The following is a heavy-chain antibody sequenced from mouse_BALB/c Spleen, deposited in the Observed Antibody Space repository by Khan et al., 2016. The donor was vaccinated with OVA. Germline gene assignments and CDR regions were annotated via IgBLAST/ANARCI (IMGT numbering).Heavy chain of an antibody. V-gene: IGHV3-6*02. Sequence: EVQLQESGPGLVKPSQSLSLTCSVTGYSITSGYFWNWIRQFPGNNLEWMGYIRYDGNSNYNPSLKNRISITRDTSKNHFFLKLNSVTPEDTATYYCARGGSSGPAWFAYWCQGTLVTVSA. CDR3: ARGGSSGPAWFAY. CDR1: GYSITSGYF. D-gene: IGHD3-1*01. J-gene: IGHJ3*01. CDR2: IRYDGNS.